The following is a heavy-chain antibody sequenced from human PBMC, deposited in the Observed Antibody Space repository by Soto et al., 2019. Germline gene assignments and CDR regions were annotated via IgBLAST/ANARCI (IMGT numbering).Heavy chain of an antibody. V-gene: IGHV3-30*03. CDR1: GFTFSSYG. Sequence: QVQLVESGGGVVQPGRSLRLSCAASGFTFSSYGMHWVRQAPGKGLEWVAVISYDGSNKYYADSVKGRFTISRDNSKNTLYLQMNSLRAEDTAVYYRATDGSQWLPIDYWGQGTLVTVSS. J-gene: IGHJ4*02. CDR2: ISYDGSNK. D-gene: IGHD6-19*01. CDR3: ATDGSQWLPIDY.